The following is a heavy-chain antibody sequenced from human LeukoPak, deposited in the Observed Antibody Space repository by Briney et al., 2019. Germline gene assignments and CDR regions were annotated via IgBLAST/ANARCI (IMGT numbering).Heavy chain of an antibody. CDR1: GGTFSSYA. J-gene: IGHJ5*02. CDR2: IIPIFGTA. D-gene: IGHD3-22*01. V-gene: IGHV1-69*13. Sequence: SVKVSCKASGGTFSSYAISWVRQAPGQGLEWMGGIIPIFGTANYAQKFHGRVTITADESTSTAYMELSSLRSEDTAVYYCARDWYYYDSSGARQYNWFDPWGQGTLVTVSS. CDR3: ARDWYYYDSSGARQYNWFDP.